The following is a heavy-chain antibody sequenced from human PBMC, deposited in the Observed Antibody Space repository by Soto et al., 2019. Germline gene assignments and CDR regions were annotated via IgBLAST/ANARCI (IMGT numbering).Heavy chain of an antibody. CDR1: GYTFTNYG. D-gene: IGHD3-10*01. CDR3: AGEGAGTKPPGH. CDR2: ISAYNGHT. J-gene: IGHJ4*02. V-gene: IGHV1-18*01. Sequence: QVQLVQSGPEVKKPGASVKVSCKASGYTFTNYGFNWVRQAPGQGLEWMGWISAYNGHTKYSQIFQARVIMTTDTSTSNAHMEVESLTSDGTAVYYLAGEGAGTKPPGHRGQGTLVTVSS.